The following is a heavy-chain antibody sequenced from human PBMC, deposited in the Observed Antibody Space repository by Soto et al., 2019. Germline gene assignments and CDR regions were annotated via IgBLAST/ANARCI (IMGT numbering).Heavy chain of an antibody. V-gene: IGHV3-23*01. Sequence: EVQLLESGGGFVQPGGSLRLSCAASGFTFTNYALSWVRQAPGKGLEWVSTIGGGSGSTSYADSVKGRFSISRENSKNTLYLQMSSLRAEDTALYYCATRMYSTSWYYFVSWGQGTLVTVSP. D-gene: IGHD6-13*01. CDR2: IGGGSGST. J-gene: IGHJ4*02. CDR1: GFTFTNYA. CDR3: ATRMYSTSWYYFVS.